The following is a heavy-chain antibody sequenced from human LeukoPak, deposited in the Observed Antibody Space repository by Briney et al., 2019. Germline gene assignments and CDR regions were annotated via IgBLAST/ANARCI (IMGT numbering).Heavy chain of an antibody. V-gene: IGHV3-66*01. CDR1: GFTVSSNY. J-gene: IGHJ4*02. CDR3: ARDHEYSYGFSYYFAS. Sequence: GGSLRLSCAASGFTVSSNYMSWVRQAPGKGVEWVSVIYSGGSTFYADSVKGRFTISRDNSKNTLYLQMNSLRAEDTAVYYCARDHEYSYGFSYYFASWGQGTLVTVSS. CDR2: IYSGGST. D-gene: IGHD5-18*01.